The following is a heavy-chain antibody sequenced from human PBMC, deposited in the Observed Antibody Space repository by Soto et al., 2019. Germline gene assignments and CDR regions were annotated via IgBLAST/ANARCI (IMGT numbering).Heavy chain of an antibody. CDR2: IKQDGSEK. CDR3: TRGGCSSESYCCFDY. J-gene: IGHJ4*02. V-gene: IGHV3-7*01. CDR1: GFTFSAYC. D-gene: IGHD1-26*01. Sequence: EVQLVESGGGLVRPGGSLRLSCAASGFTFSAYCMSWVRQAPGKGLEWVANIKQDGSEKYYVDSVKGRFTISRDNAENLLYLQMNSLRAEDTAVYYCTRGGCSSESYCCFDYWGQGTLVTVSS.